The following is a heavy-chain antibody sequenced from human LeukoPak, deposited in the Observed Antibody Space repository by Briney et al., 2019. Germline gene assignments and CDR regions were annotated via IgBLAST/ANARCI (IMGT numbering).Heavy chain of an antibody. V-gene: IGHV3-74*01. CDR2: ISPDGSTS. D-gene: IGHD3-10*01. CDR3: TRAQFYYDSGSAY. J-gene: IGHJ4*02. Sequence: PGGSLRLSCAASGFTFSSFWMHWVRQAPGKGLVWVSRISPDGSTSNYADSVKGRFTISRDNAKSTLYLQMNSLRAEDTAAYYCTRAQFYYDSGSAYWGQGTLVTVST. CDR1: GFTFSSFW.